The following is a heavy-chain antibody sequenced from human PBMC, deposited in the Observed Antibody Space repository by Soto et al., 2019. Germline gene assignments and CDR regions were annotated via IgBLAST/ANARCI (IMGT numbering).Heavy chain of an antibody. D-gene: IGHD3-10*01. CDR1: GFTFDDYG. Sequence: GGSLRLSCAASGFTFDDYGMSWVRQAPGKGLEWVSGINWNGGSTGYADSVKGRFTISRDNAKNSLYLQMNSLRAEDTALYHCARDQAHYGSGSYYNAEYFQHWGQGTLVTVSS. CDR2: INWNGGST. V-gene: IGHV3-20*01. J-gene: IGHJ1*01. CDR3: ARDQAHYGSGSYYNAEYFQH.